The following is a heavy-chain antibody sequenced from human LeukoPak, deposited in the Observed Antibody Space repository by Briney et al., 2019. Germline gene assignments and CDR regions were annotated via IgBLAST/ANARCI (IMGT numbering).Heavy chain of an antibody. CDR1: GGTFSSYA. CDR3: AREPDSITDAFDI. V-gene: IGHV1-69*06. Sequence: ASVKVSCKASGGTFSSYAISWVRQAPGQGLEWMGGIIPIFGTANYAQKFQGRVTITADKSTSTAYMELSSLRSEDTAVYYCAREPDSITDAFDIWGQGTMVTVSS. D-gene: IGHD3-22*01. J-gene: IGHJ3*02. CDR2: IIPIFGTA.